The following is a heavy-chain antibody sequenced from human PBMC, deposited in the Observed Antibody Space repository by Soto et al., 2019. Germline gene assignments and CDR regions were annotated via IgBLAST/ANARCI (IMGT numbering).Heavy chain of an antibody. Sequence: LPCAAAEFNCRSYTMNCVSKAPGKGLEWVSSISSSSSYIYYADSVKGRFTISRDNAKNSLYLQMNSLRAEDTAVYYCARSPSMTTVSLDYWGQGTLVTVSS. J-gene: IGHJ4*02. V-gene: IGHV3-21*01. CDR2: ISSSSSYI. CDR3: ARSPSMTTVSLDY. CDR1: EFNCRSYT. D-gene: IGHD4-17*01.